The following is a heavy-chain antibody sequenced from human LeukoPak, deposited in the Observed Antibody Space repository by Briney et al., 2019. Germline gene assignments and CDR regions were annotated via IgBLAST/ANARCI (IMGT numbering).Heavy chain of an antibody. Sequence: SETLSLTCTVSGGSISSYYWSWIRQPAGKGLEWIGRIYTSGSTNYNPSLKSRVTMSVDTSKSQFSLKLSSVTAADTAVYYCARSPYCSGGSCHYYYGMDVWGQGTTVTVSS. J-gene: IGHJ6*02. D-gene: IGHD2-15*01. CDR2: IYTSGST. V-gene: IGHV4-4*07. CDR1: GGSISSYY. CDR3: ARSPYCSGGSCHYYYGMDV.